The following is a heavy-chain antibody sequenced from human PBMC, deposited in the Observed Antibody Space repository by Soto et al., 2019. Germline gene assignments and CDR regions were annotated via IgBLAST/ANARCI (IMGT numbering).Heavy chain of an antibody. Sequence: QLVQSGAEVKKPGSSVKVSCKSSGGTFSNSPISWVRQAPGQGLEWVGGVIPVFKTANYAQKFQGRVTITADESTNTAYMGLSSLRSGDTAVYYCARSRFVVGVTEDYYGMDVWGQGTTVTVSS. J-gene: IGHJ6*02. CDR3: ARSRFVVGVTEDYYGMDV. CDR2: VIPVFKTA. V-gene: IGHV1-69*12. CDR1: GGTFSNSP. D-gene: IGHD2-15*01.